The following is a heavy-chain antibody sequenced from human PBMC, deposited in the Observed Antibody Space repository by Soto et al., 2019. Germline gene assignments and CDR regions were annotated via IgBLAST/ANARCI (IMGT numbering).Heavy chain of an antibody. CDR3: ARGPAAYGDYTNWFDP. J-gene: IGHJ5*02. D-gene: IGHD4-17*01. Sequence: ASVKVSCKASGYTFTSCDINWVRQATGQGLEWMGWLSPNSGNTGYAQKFQGRVTMTRNTSISTAYMELSSLRSEDTAVYYCARGPAAYGDYTNWFDPWGQGTLVTVSS. CDR2: LSPNSGNT. V-gene: IGHV1-8*01. CDR1: GYTFTSCD.